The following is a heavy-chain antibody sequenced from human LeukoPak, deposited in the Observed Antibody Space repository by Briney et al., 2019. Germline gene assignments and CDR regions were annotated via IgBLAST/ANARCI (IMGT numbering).Heavy chain of an antibody. Sequence: ASVKVSCKASGYTFTSDEINWVRQATGQGLEWMGWMNPNSGNTGYAQKFQGRLTITRNTSISTAYMELTSLNSEDTAVYYCARNVGHFYYDGSGYELYYYLDVWGKGTTVTVSS. CDR3: ARNVGHFYYDGSGYELYYYLDV. D-gene: IGHD3-22*01. J-gene: IGHJ6*03. CDR2: MNPNSGNT. V-gene: IGHV1-8*03. CDR1: GYTFTSDE.